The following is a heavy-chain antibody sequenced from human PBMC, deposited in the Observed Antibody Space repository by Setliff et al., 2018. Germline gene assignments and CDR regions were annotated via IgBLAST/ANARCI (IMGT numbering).Heavy chain of an antibody. Sequence: ASVKVSCKTSGYTFTNYGITWVRQAPGQGLEWMGWINNYSFKTNYAQRFQGRVTMTTDTSTSATYMELRSLRPDDTAVYYCARINFYVSSGYYYASDNWGQGTLVTVSS. J-gene: IGHJ4*02. CDR3: ARINFYVSSGYYYASDN. CDR2: INNYSFKT. D-gene: IGHD3-22*01. V-gene: IGHV1-18*01. CDR1: GYTFTNYG.